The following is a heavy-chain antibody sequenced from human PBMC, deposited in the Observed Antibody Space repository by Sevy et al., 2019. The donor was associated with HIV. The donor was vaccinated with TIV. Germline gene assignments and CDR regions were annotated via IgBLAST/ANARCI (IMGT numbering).Heavy chain of an antibody. J-gene: IGHJ6*02. V-gene: IGHV3-30*18. CDR1: GFIFSTYG. CDR2: ISYDGSEK. CDR3: AKMQGASYNYYGMDV. D-gene: IGHD3-10*01. Sequence: GGSLRLSCAASGFIFSTYGIHWVRQAPGKGLEWVAVISYDGSEKYYADSVRGRFTISRDNSKNTRYLQMNSLRVEDTAIYYCAKMQGASYNYYGMDVWGQGTTVTVSS.